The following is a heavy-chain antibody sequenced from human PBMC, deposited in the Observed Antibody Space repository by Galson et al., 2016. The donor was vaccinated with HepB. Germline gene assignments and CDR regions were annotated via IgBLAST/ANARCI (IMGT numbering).Heavy chain of an antibody. CDR1: GFTFSDYT. CDR3: ARSVSSAWHTFDC. V-gene: IGHV3-30*04. Sequence: SLRLSCAASGFTFSDYTMHWIRQAPGQAPGEGLEWVAVISEDGTQKYLADSVKGRFTISRDNSRSILYLQMNSLRREDTAIYYCARSVSSAWHTFDCWGQGTLVPVSS. D-gene: IGHD6-25*01. J-gene: IGHJ4*02. CDR2: ISEDGTQK.